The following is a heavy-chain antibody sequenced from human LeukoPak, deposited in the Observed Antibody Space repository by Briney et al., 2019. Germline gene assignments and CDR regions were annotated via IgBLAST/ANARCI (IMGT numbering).Heavy chain of an antibody. CDR3: ARNRDLGYSTLPTY. CDR1: GYTFTGYY. J-gene: IGHJ4*02. V-gene: IGHV1-2*02. D-gene: IGHD6-13*01. CDR2: INPNSGGT. Sequence: ASVKVSCKASGYTFTGYYMHWVRQAPGQGLEWMGWINPNSGGTNYAQKFQGRVTMTRDTSISTAYMELSRLRSDDTAVYYCARNRDLGYSTLPTYWGQGTLVTVSS.